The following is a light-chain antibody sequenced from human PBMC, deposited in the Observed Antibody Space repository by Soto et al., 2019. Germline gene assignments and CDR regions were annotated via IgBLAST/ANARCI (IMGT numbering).Light chain of an antibody. CDR3: QQYNSYSPIT. CDR2: DAS. CDR1: QSISSW. J-gene: IGKJ5*01. Sequence: IQMTPSPSTLSASVGDRVTITCRASQSISSWLAWYQQKPGKAPKLLIYDASSLESGVPSRFSGSGSGTEFTLTISSLQPDDFATYYCQQYNSYSPITFGQGTRLEIK. V-gene: IGKV1-5*01.